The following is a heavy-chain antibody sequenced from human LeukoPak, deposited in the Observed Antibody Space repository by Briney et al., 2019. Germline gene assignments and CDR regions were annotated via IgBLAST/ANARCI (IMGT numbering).Heavy chain of an antibody. CDR2: INHSGST. D-gene: IGHD3-22*01. CDR1: GGSFSGYY. CDR3: ARGCDSSGYYRTKPKFDY. V-gene: IGHV4-34*01. J-gene: IGHJ4*02. Sequence: PSETLSLTCAVYGGSFSGYYWSWIRQPPGKGLEWIGEINHSGSTNYNPSLKSRVTISVDTSKNQFSLKLSSVTAADTAVYYCARGCDSSGYYRTKPKFDYWGQGTLVTVSS.